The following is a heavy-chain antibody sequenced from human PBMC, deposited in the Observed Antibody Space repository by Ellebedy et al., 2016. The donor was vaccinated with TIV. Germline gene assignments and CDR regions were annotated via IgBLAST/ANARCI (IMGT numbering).Heavy chain of an antibody. V-gene: IGHV4-4*07. CDR2: IYIGVST. D-gene: IGHD2-21*01. J-gene: IGHJ4*02. CDR3: ARGGGAANFDS. Sequence: SETLSLTXSVSGGSINNDYWSWIRQPAGKGLEWIGRIYIGVSTNYNPSLQRRVTMSIDTSEKKIFLNLRSVTASDTAIYYCARGGGAANFDSWGQGILVTISS. CDR1: GGSINNDY.